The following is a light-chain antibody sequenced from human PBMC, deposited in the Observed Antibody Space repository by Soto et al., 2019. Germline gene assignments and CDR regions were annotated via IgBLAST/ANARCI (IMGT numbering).Light chain of an antibody. J-gene: IGKJ4*01. V-gene: IGKV3-15*01. CDR2: GAS. CDR3: QQYNAWPT. CDR1: HSISTN. Sequence: EIIMTQSPATLSVSPGEGATLSCRTSHSISTNLAWYQHKRGRSPRFLVYGASTRATGVPARLSGSGSGAEFTLSTSSPQSDDFAVYYCQQYNAWPTFGGGTKVEIK.